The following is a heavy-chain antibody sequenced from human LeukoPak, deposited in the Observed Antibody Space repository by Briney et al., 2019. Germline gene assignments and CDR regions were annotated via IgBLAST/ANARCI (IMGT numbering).Heavy chain of an antibody. CDR2: IIPIFGTA. CDR3: ARDGGGIVGATIGYY. Sequence: SVKVSCTASGVTFSSYAISWVRQAPGQGLEWMGGIIPIFGTANYAQKFQGRVTITADESTSTAYLELSSLRSEDTAVYYCARDGGGIVGATIGYYWGQGTLVTVSS. J-gene: IGHJ4*02. D-gene: IGHD1-26*01. CDR1: GVTFSSYA. V-gene: IGHV1-69*13.